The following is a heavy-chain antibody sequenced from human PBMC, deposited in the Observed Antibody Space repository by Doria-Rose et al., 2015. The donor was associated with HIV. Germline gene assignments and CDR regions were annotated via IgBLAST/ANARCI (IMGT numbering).Heavy chain of an antibody. CDR3: ARTANWNDGRVDS. CDR2: TYIPGST. J-gene: IGHJ4*02. D-gene: IGHD1-20*01. Sequence: VQLQESRPGVVKPSQTLSLTCTVSGGSIGSGSYYWSWIRPPAGKGLEWVGRTYIPGSTDYNPSLQSRVTISVDTSKNQFSLEVNSVTAADTAVYYGARTANWNDGRVDSWGQGTSVIVSS. V-gene: IGHV4-61*02. CDR1: GGSIGSGSYY.